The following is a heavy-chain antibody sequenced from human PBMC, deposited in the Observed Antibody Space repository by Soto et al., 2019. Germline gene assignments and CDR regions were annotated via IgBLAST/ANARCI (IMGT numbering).Heavy chain of an antibody. J-gene: IGHJ4*02. V-gene: IGHV1-2*02. D-gene: IGHD6-19*01. CDR3: ARELQTSPNPSSVYSSGWQPSDY. CDR1: GYTFTGYY. Sequence: GASVKVSCKASGYTFTGYYMHWVRQAPGQGLEWMRWINPNSGGTNYAQKFQGRVTMTRDTSISTAYMELSRLRSDDTAVYYCARELQTSPNPSSVYSSGWQPSDYWGQGTLVTVSS. CDR2: INPNSGGT.